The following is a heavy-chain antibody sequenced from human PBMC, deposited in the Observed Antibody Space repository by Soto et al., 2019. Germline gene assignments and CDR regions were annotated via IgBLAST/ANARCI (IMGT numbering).Heavy chain of an antibody. D-gene: IGHD4-17*01. CDR2: INSDGSST. CDR1: GFTFSSYW. Sequence: EVQLVESGGGLVQPGGSLGLSCAASGFTFSSYWMHWVRQAPGKGLVWVSRINSDGSSTSYADSVKGRFTISRDNAKNTLYLQMNSLRAEDTAVYYCARADKLDYDECWFDPWGQGTLVTVSS. J-gene: IGHJ5*02. V-gene: IGHV3-74*01. CDR3: ARADKLDYDECWFDP.